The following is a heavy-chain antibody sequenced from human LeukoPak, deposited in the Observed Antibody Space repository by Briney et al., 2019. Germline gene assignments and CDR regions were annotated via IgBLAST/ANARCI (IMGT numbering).Heavy chain of an antibody. V-gene: IGHV3-30*18. J-gene: IGHJ4*02. CDR3: AKDRAAAKRVDYFDY. Sequence: PGGSLRLSCAASGFTFSSYGMHWVRQAPGKGLEWVAVISYDGSNKYYADYVKGRFTISRDNSKNTLYLQMNSLRAEDTAVYYCAKDRAAAKRVDYFDYWGQGTLVTVSS. CDR1: GFTFSSYG. CDR2: ISYDGSNK. D-gene: IGHD2-15*01.